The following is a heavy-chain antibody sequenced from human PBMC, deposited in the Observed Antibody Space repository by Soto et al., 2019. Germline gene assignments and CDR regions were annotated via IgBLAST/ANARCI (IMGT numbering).Heavy chain of an antibody. D-gene: IGHD1-26*01. V-gene: IGHV1-69*13. Sequence: SVKVSCKASGGTFSSYAISWVRQAPGQGLEWMGGIIPIFGTANYAQKFQGRVTITADESTSTAYMELSSLRSEDTAVYYCARDGSRFYYGMDVWGQGTTVTVSS. CDR1: GGTFSSYA. CDR3: ARDGSRFYYGMDV. J-gene: IGHJ6*02. CDR2: IIPIFGTA.